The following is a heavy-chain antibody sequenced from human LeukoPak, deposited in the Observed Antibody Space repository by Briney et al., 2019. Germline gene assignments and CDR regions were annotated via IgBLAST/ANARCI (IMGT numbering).Heavy chain of an antibody. D-gene: IGHD3-3*02. Sequence: SETLSLTCTVSGGSISSYYWSWIRQPPGKGLEWIGYIYYSGSTNYNPSLKSRVTISVDTSKNQFPLKLSSVTAADTAVYYCARRRISRRVYYFDYWGQGTLVTVSS. CDR1: GGSISSYY. CDR2: IYYSGST. V-gene: IGHV4-59*12. CDR3: ARRRISRRVYYFDY. J-gene: IGHJ4*02.